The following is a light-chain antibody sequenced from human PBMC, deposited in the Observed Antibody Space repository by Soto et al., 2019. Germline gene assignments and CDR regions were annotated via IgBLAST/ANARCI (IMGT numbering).Light chain of an antibody. J-gene: IGKJ1*01. V-gene: IGKV1-6*01. CDR2: AAS. Sequence: IQMTQSPSSLSASVGDRVTITCQASQDISNYLNWYQQKPGKAPKLLIYAASSLESGVPSRFSGSGSVTDFTLTISSLQPEDFATYYCLQDYNYPWTFGQGTKVDIK. CDR3: LQDYNYPWT. CDR1: QDISNY.